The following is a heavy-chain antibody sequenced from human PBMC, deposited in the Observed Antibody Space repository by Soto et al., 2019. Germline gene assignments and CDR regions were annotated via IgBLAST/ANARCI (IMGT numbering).Heavy chain of an antibody. CDR1: GGSISSYY. CDR2: IYYSGST. Sequence: QVQLQESGPGLVKPSETLSLTCTVSGGSISSYYWSWIRQPPGKGLEWIGYIYYSGSTNYNPSLKSRVTISVDTSKNPFSLKLSSVTAADTAVYYCARHTGYCSGGSCYFWFDPWGQGTLVTVSS. J-gene: IGHJ5*02. CDR3: ARHTGYCSGGSCYFWFDP. V-gene: IGHV4-59*08. D-gene: IGHD2-15*01.